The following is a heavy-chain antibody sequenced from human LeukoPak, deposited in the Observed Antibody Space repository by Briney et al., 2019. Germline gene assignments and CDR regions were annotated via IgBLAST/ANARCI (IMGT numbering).Heavy chain of an antibody. D-gene: IGHD6-19*01. CDR2: IIPIFGTA. CDR1: GGTFSSYA. J-gene: IGHJ4*02. V-gene: IGHV1-69*13. Sequence: SVKVSCKASGGTFSSYAISWVRQAPGQGLEWIGGIIPIFGTANYAQKFQGRVTITADESTSTAYMELSSLRSEDTAVYYCARGSSSGWHTDYWGQGTLVTASS. CDR3: ARGSSSGWHTDY.